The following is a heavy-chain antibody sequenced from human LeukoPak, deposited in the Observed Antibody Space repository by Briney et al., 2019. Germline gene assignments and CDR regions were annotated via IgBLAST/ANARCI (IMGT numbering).Heavy chain of an antibody. Sequence: GASVTVSCKASGYTFSGYFLHWVRQAPGQGLEWMGWINPISGVTNYAQRFQGSVTMTRDTSISTVYMELTSLTSDDTAVYYCARDAIEYYYDSSGYYYVGYFDYWGQGTLVTVSS. CDR3: ARDAIEYYYDSSGYYYVGYFDY. J-gene: IGHJ4*02. D-gene: IGHD3-22*01. CDR1: GYTFSGYF. V-gene: IGHV1-2*02. CDR2: INPISGVT.